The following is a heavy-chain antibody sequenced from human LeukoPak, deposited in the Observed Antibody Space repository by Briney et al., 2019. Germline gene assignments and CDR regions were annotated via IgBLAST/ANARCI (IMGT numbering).Heavy chain of an antibody. Sequence: SETLSLTCTVSGDSISSSSHYWEWIRQTPGKGLEWIGRTFYSGSTYYNPSLKSRVTVSVDTSKNQFSLKLSSVTAADTAMYYCARDSSSGYYPGLYFQHWGQGTLVTVSS. CDR1: GDSISSSSHY. J-gene: IGHJ1*01. D-gene: IGHD6-19*01. V-gene: IGHV4-39*07. CDR3: ARDSSSGYYPGLYFQH. CDR2: TFYSGST.